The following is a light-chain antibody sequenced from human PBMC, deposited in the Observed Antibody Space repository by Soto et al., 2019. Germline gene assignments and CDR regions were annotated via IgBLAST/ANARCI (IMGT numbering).Light chain of an antibody. CDR3: QQYSLSPLT. CDR2: GAS. Sequence: EIVLTQSPGTLSLSPGESATLSCRASQSIFNSYLAWYQQKPGQAPRLLIYGASSRATGIPDRFSGDGSGTDFTLKISSLEPEDFAVYYCQQYSLSPLTFGGGTKVEIK. V-gene: IGKV3-20*01. J-gene: IGKJ4*01. CDR1: QSIFNSY.